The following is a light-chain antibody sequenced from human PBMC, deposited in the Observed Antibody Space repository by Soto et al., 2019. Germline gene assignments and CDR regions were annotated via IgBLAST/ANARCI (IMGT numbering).Light chain of an antibody. Sequence: QSVLTQPPSVSGAPGQRDTISCTGSSSNIGAGYDVHWYQQLPGTAPTLLISGNTDRPSGVPDRFSGSKSGTSASLAITGLQTEDEADYYCQSFDRSLTAWVFGGGTKVTVL. CDR3: QSFDRSLTAWV. CDR2: GNT. CDR1: SSNIGAGYD. V-gene: IGLV1-40*01. J-gene: IGLJ3*02.